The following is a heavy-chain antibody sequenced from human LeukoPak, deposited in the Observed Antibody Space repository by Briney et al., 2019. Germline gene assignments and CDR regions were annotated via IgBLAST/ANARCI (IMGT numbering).Heavy chain of an antibody. CDR1: GYTFTSYY. J-gene: IGHJ4*02. D-gene: IGHD2-2*01. CDR2: ISTYNGNT. Sequence: ASVKVSCKASGYTFTSYYMHWVRQAPGQGLEWMGWISTYNGNTNYAQKLQGRVTMTTDTSTSTAYIELRSLRSDDTAVYYCASGRTDIVVVPATLRNYYFDYWGQGTLVTVSS. CDR3: ASGRTDIVVVPATLRNYYFDY. V-gene: IGHV1-18*04.